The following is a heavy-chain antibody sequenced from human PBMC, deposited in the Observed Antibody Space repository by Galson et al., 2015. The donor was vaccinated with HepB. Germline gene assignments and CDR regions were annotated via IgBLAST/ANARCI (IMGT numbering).Heavy chain of an antibody. Sequence: SLRLSCAASGFTFSSYSMNWVRQAPGKGLEWVSYISSSSSSTIYYADSVKGRFTISRDNAKNSLYLQMNSLRDEDTAVYYCARFGVRGVFDAFDIWGQGTMVTVSS. J-gene: IGHJ3*02. CDR2: ISSSSSSTI. V-gene: IGHV3-48*02. CDR1: GFTFSSYS. CDR3: ARFGVRGVFDAFDI. D-gene: IGHD3-10*01.